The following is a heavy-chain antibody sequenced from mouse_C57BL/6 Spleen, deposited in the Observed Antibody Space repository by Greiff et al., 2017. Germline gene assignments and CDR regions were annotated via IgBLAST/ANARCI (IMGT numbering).Heavy chain of an antibody. CDR1: GFNIKDDY. J-gene: IGHJ2*01. D-gene: IGHD1-1*01. Sequence: EVMLVESGAELVRPGASVKLSCTASGFNIKDDYMHWVKQRPEQGLEWIGWIDPENGATEYASKFQSKATITADTSCNAAYLQLSSLTSEDTAVYCGTRGLLRSLDYRGQGTTLTVSS. CDR2: IDPENGAT. V-gene: IGHV14-4*01. CDR3: TRGLLRSLDY.